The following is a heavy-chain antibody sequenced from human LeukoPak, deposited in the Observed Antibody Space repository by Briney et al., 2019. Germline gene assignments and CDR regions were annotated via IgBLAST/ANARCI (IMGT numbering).Heavy chain of an antibody. D-gene: IGHD5-24*01. Sequence: PSETLSLTCAVSGYSISSGSYWGWIRQPPGKGLEWIGSFYHNGSTYYNPSLKSRVTISVDTSKNQFSLKLSSVTAADTAVYYCARTGDGYNSGGGWFDPWGQGTLVTVSS. CDR1: GYSISSGSY. V-gene: IGHV4-38-2*01. CDR2: FYHNGST. CDR3: ARTGDGYNSGGGWFDP. J-gene: IGHJ5*02.